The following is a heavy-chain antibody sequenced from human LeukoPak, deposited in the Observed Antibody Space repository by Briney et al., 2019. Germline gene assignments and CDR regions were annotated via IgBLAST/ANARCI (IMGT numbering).Heavy chain of an antibody. J-gene: IGHJ5*02. D-gene: IGHD6-19*01. CDR1: GGSVSSGSYY. Sequence: SETLSLTCTVSGGSVSSGSYYWSWIRQPPGKGLEWIGEINHSGSTNYNPSLKSRVTISVDTSKNQFSLKLSSVTAADTAVYYCARHIGSGWYRVGFDPWGQGTLVTVSS. V-gene: IGHV4-61*01. CDR3: ARHIGSGWYRVGFDP. CDR2: INHSGST.